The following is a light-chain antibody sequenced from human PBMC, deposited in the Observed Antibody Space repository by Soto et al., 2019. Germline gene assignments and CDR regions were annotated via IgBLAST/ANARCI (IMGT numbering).Light chain of an antibody. J-gene: IGLJ2*01. CDR2: DVS. CDR3: CSYAGSYNVV. Sequence: QSALTQPRSVSGSPGQSVTISCTGTSSDVGGYNYVPWYQQHPGKAPKLMIYDVSKRPSGVPDRFSGSKSGNTASLTISGLQAEDEADYYCCSYAGSYNVVFGGGTKVTVL. V-gene: IGLV2-11*01. CDR1: SSDVGGYNY.